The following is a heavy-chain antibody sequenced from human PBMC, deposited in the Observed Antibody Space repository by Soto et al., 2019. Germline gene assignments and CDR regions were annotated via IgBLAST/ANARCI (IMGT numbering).Heavy chain of an antibody. CDR3: VRHELDLGYSYDY. CDR1: GGSISSSSYY. J-gene: IGHJ4*02. V-gene: IGHV4-39*01. D-gene: IGHD5-18*01. Sequence: PSETLSLTCTVSGGSISSSSYYWGWIRQPPGKGLEWIGSIYYSGSTYYNPSLKSRVTISVDTSKNQFSLRLSSVTAADTAVYYCVRHELDLGYSYDYWGQGTLVTVSS. CDR2: IYYSGST.